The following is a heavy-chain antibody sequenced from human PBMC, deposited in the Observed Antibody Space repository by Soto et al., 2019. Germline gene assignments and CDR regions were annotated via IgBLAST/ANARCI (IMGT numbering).Heavy chain of an antibody. Sequence: SETLSLTCTVSGGSITNYYWAWIRQPAGKGLEWIGRIYTSGSTNYNPSLKSRVTMSVDTSKNQFSLKLSSVTAADTAVYYCARGETVLGFDYWGQGTLVTVSS. D-gene: IGHD2-15*01. CDR2: IYTSGST. J-gene: IGHJ4*02. CDR1: GGSITNYY. CDR3: ARGETVLGFDY. V-gene: IGHV4-4*07.